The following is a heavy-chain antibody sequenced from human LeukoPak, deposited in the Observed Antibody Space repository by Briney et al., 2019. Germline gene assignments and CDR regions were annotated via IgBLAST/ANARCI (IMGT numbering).Heavy chain of an antibody. J-gene: IGHJ2*01. CDR3: AKDISYSSGHWAAYFDL. CDR1: GFTFGDYA. D-gene: IGHD6-19*01. Sequence: GGSLRLSCAASGFTFGDYAMHWVRQAPGKGLEWVSGISWNSGSIGYADSVKGRFTISRDNAKNSLYLQMNSLRAEDTALYYCAKDISYSSGHWAAYFDLWGRGTLVTVSS. V-gene: IGHV3-9*01. CDR2: ISWNSGSI.